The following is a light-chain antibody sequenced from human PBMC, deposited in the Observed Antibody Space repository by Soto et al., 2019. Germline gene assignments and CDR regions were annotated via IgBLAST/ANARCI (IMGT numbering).Light chain of an antibody. V-gene: IGKV3-15*01. CDR3: QQYNDWPPT. J-gene: IGKJ1*01. CDR2: AAS. Sequence: EIVMTQSPATLSVSPGDRATLSCRASQSVRSNLAWYQQKPGQAPRLLIYAASTRATGIPARFSGSGSGTEFTLTISSLQSEDFAVYYCQQYNDWPPTFGQGTKVDIK. CDR1: QSVRSN.